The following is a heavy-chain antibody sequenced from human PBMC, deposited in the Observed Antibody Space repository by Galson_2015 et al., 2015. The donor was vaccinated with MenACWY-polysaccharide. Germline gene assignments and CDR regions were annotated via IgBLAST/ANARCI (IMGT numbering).Heavy chain of an antibody. CDR3: ARSWGEPPGDFDY. J-gene: IGHJ4*02. D-gene: IGHD3-16*01. V-gene: IGHV2-70*01. CDR1: GFSLSISRMS. CDR2: IDWDDDK. Sequence: PALVKPTQTLTLTCTFSGFSLSISRMSVSWIRQPPGKALEWLALIDWDDDKYYSTSLKTRLTISKDTSKNQVVLTMTNMDPVDTATYYCARSWGEPPGDFDYWGQGTLVTVSP.